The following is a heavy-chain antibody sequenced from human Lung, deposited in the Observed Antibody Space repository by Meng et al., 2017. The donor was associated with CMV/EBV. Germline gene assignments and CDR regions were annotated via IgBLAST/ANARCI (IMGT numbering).Heavy chain of an antibody. CDR1: GGTFSSYA. V-gene: IGHV1-69*10. CDR2: IIPILGIA. J-gene: IGHJ6*02. CDR3: ASLGYCSSTSCPFYYYYGMDV. Sequence: SVKVSCKASGGTFSSYAISWVRQAPGQGLEWMGGIIPILGIANYAQKFQGRVTITADKSTSTAYMELSSLRSEDTAVYYCASLGYCSSTSCPFYYYYGMDVWGQGXTVTVS. D-gene: IGHD2-2*01.